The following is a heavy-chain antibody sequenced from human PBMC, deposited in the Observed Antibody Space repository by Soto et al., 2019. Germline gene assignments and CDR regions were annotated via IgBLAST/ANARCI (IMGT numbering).Heavy chain of an antibody. V-gene: IGHV5-10-1*01. Sequence: GEALKISCKGSGYSFTSYWISWERQMPGKGLEWMGRIDPSDSYTNYSPSFQGHVTISADKSISTAYLQWSSLKASDTAMYYCASDPLLRAGYSSSWGQGXLVTVYS. CDR2: IDPSDSYT. CDR3: ASDPLLRAGYSSS. J-gene: IGHJ4*02. D-gene: IGHD6-13*01. CDR1: GYSFTSYW.